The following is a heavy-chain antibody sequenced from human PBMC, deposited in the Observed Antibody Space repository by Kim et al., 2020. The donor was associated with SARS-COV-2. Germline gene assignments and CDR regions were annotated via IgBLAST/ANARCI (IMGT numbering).Heavy chain of an antibody. D-gene: IGHD6-13*01. CDR3: ARQLIGGISSWYVVGPDGIDV. CDR1: GYSFTSYW. Sequence: GESLKISCKGSGYSFTSYWISWVRQMPGKGLEWMGWIYPSDSYTNYSPSFQGHVTISADKSISTAYLQWSSLKASDTAMYYCARQLIGGISSWYVVGPDGIDVWDQRTTDPVFS. CDR2: IYPSDSYT. V-gene: IGHV5-10-1*01. J-gene: IGHJ6*02.